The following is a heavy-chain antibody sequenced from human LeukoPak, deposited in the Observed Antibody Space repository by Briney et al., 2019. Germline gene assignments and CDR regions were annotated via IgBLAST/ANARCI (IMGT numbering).Heavy chain of an antibody. J-gene: IGHJ4*02. CDR1: GITVSSND. CDR3: ARGPTVQEDLDY. V-gene: IGHV3-66*01. Sequence: SGGSLRFSCAASGITVSSNDMSWVRQAPGKGLEWVSVIYSGGSTYYADSVKGRFTISRDISKNTLYLQMNSLGAEDTAVYYCARGPTVQEDLDYWGQGTLVTVSS. CDR2: IYSGGST.